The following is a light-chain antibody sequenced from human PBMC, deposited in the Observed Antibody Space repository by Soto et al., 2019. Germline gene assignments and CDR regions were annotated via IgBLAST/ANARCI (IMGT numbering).Light chain of an antibody. Sequence: QSVLTQPPSVSGSPGQSVTISCTGTSSDVGSSNGVSWYQQPPGTAPKLMIYDVINRPSGVPDRFSGSKSGNTASLTISGLQAEDEADYYCSSYTTSGTYVFGTGTKLTVL. CDR1: SSDVGSSNG. V-gene: IGLV2-18*02. CDR2: DVI. J-gene: IGLJ1*01. CDR3: SSYTTSGTYV.